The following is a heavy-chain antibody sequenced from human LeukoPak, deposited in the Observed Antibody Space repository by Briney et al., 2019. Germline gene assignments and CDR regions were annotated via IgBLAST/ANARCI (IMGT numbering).Heavy chain of an antibody. J-gene: IGHJ4*02. CDR2: IKSKTDGGTI. CDR3: ATVGHYDSSGYYYYFDY. D-gene: IGHD3-22*01. V-gene: IGHV3-15*01. CDR1: EFTFTDAW. Sequence: PGGSLRLSCAASEFTFTDAWMSWVRQAPGKGLEWVGRIKSKTDGGTIDYSAPVKGRFIISRDDSKNTLYLQMNSLRAEDTAVYYCATVGHYDSSGYYYYFDYWGQGTLVTVSS.